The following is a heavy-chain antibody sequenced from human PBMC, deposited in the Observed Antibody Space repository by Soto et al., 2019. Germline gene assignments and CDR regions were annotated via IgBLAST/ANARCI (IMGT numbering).Heavy chain of an antibody. V-gene: IGHV4-34*01. D-gene: IGHD3-10*01. Sequence: SETLSLTCTVSGGSISSYYWRWIRQPPGKGLEWIGEINHSGSTNYNPSLKSRVTISVDPSKNQFSLKLSSVTAADTAVYYCARVFGRGFGEPPLNNFDYRGQGTLVTVSS. CDR2: INHSGST. CDR3: ARVFGRGFGEPPLNNFDY. J-gene: IGHJ4*02. CDR1: GGSISSYY.